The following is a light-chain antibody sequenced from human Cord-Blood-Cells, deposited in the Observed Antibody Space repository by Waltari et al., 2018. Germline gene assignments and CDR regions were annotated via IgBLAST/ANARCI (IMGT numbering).Light chain of an antibody. CDR2: EGS. J-gene: IGLJ1*01. CDR1: SSDVGSYNL. CDR3: CSYAGSSTYV. Sequence: QSALTQPASVSGSPGQSITISCTGTSSDVGSYNLVSWYLQHPGKAPKLKIYEGSKRPSGVANRFSCSKSGNTASRTIAGLQAEDEADYYCCSYAGSSTYVFGTGTKVTVL. V-gene: IGLV2-23*01.